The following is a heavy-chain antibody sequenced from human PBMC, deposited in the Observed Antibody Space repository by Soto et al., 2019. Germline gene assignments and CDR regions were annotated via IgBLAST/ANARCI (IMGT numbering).Heavy chain of an antibody. CDR3: ATSTAGVYVFHD. J-gene: IGHJ4*02. D-gene: IGHD2-8*01. CDR2: IIPVLGVE. V-gene: IGHV1-69*02. Sequence: QVQLVQSGAEIKNRGSSGKVSCKASGETFSRSSISWVRQAPGQRLEWMGRIIPVLGVENHAQNFQGRVTVTADKSTSTAYLELSSLKSEDTAIYYCATSTAGVYVFHDWGQGTLVTVSS. CDR1: GETFSRSS.